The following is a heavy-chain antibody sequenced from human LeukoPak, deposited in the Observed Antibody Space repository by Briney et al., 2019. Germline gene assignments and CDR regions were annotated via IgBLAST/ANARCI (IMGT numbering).Heavy chain of an antibody. D-gene: IGHD5-24*01. CDR3: ARNRDGYNSFDY. Sequence: SGTLSLTCVVSGDSVGSSHWWSWVRQPPGKGLEWIGYIYYSGSSYYNPSLRSRVTISVDTSKNHFSLKLSSVTAADTAVYYCARNRDGYNSFDYWGQGTLVTVSS. J-gene: IGHJ4*02. CDR1: GDSVGSSHW. V-gene: IGHV4-4*02. CDR2: IYYSGSS.